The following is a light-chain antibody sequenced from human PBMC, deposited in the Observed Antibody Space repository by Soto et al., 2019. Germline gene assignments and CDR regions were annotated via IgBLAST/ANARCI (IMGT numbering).Light chain of an antibody. CDR1: QSLLQSNGNNH. V-gene: IGKV2-28*01. CDR2: LAS. J-gene: IGKJ5*01. CDR3: LQAAQSPLT. Sequence: DIVLTQSPLSLPVTPGEPASISCRSSQSLLQSNGNNHVDWYLQRPGQSPQLLLYLASSRASGVSDRFSGSGSGTEFSLEISRVEDEDVGVYYCLQAAQSPLTFGQGTRLEIK.